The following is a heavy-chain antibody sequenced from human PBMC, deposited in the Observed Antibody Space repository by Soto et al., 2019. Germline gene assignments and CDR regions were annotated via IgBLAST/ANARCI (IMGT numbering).Heavy chain of an antibody. V-gene: IGHV1-3*01. J-gene: IGHJ5*02. CDR1: GYTFTSYA. CDR3: ASGFSGGDADWVYP. Sequence: QVQLVQSGAEVKKPGASVKVSCKASGYTFTSYAMHWVRQAPGQRLEWMGWINAGNGNTKYSQKFQGRVTITRDTAASAAYMELRSLSSEDTAVYYCASGFSGGDADWVYPLCKGTLVIVSS. CDR2: INAGNGNT. D-gene: IGHD2-21*02.